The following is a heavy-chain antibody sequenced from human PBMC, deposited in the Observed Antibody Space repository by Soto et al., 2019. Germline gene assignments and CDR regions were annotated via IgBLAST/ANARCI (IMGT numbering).Heavy chain of an antibody. D-gene: IGHD5-18*01. CDR1: GGSFSCYY. V-gene: IGHV4-34*01. CDR3: ARGPPWIQLWRRNYGMDV. Sequence: SETLSLTCAVYGGSFSCYYWSWIRQPPGKGLEWIGEINHSGSTNYNPSLKSRVTISVDTSKNQFSLKLSSVTAADTAVYYCARGPPWIQLWRRNYGMDVWGQGTTVTVSS. J-gene: IGHJ6*02. CDR2: INHSGST.